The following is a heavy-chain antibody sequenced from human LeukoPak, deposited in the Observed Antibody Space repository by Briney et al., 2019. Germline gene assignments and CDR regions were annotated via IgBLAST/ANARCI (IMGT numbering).Heavy chain of an antibody. D-gene: IGHD2-2*01. CDR1: GYTLTELS. CDR3: ATFSSIVVVPAAPFDY. CDR2: FDPEDGET. V-gene: IGHV1-24*01. J-gene: IGHJ4*02. Sequence: ASVKVSCKVSGYTLTELSMHWVRQAPRKGLEWMGGFDPEDGETIYAQKFQGRVTMTEDTSTDTAYMELSSLRSEDTAVYYCATFSSIVVVPAAPFDYWGQGTLVTVSS.